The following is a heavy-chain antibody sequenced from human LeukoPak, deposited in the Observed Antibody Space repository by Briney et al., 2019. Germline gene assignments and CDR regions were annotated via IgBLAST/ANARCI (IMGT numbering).Heavy chain of an antibody. CDR3: ARDSAVGASLVY. Sequence: GGPLRLSCAASGFTFSSYSMNWVRQAPGKGLELVSYISSSSSTIYYADSVKGRFTISRDNAKNSLYLQMNSLRDEDTAVYYCARDSAVGASLVYWGQGTLVTVSS. J-gene: IGHJ4*02. CDR1: GFTFSSYS. D-gene: IGHD1-26*01. V-gene: IGHV3-48*02. CDR2: ISSSSSTI.